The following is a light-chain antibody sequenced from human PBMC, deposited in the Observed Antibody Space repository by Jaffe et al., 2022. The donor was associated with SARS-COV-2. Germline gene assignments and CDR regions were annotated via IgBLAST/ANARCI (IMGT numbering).Light chain of an antibody. V-gene: IGLV2-8*01. CDR3: SSYAGGNNLGV. Sequence: QSALTQPPSASGSPGQSVTISCTGTSSDIGGYNFVSWYQQYPGKAPKLIIYEVTKRPSGVPDRFSGSKSGYTASLTVSGLQAEDEADYYCSSYAGGNNLGVFGGGTKVTVL. CDR2: EVT. CDR1: SSDIGGYNF. J-gene: IGLJ3*02.